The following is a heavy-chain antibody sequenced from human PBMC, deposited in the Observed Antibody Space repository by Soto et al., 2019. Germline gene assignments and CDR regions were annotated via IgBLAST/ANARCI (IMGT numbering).Heavy chain of an antibody. CDR1: GGSFTSNNW. CDR2: IYRTGST. CDR3: ASRDPGTSVDY. Sequence: PSETLSLTCAVSGGSFTSNNWWTWVRQPPGQGLEWIGEIYRTGSTNYNPSLKSLVTISLDKSENQFSLKVTSLTAADTAVYYCASRDPGTSVDYWGQGTLVS. J-gene: IGHJ4*02. V-gene: IGHV4-4*02. D-gene: IGHD1-7*01.